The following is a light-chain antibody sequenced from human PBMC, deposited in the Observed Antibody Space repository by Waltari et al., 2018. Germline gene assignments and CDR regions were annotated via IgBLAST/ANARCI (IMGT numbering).Light chain of an antibody. CDR2: DAS. Sequence: AIQLTQSPSSLSASVGDRVTITCRASQGISSALAWYQQKPGKAPKLLIYDASSLESWVPSRFSGSGSGTDFTLTISSLQPEDFATYYCQQFNNYLLTFGGGTKVEIK. CDR1: QGISSA. J-gene: IGKJ4*01. CDR3: QQFNNYLLT. V-gene: IGKV1D-13*01.